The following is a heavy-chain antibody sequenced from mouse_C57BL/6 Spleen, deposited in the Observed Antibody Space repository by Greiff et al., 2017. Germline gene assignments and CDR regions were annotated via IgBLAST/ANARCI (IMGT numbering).Heavy chain of an antibody. CDR1: GFTFSSYT. J-gene: IGHJ4*01. V-gene: IGHV5-9*01. D-gene: IGHD1-1*01. CDR3: ARQLPYYYAMDY. Sequence: EVKLVESGGGLVKPGGSLKLSCAASGFTFSSYTMSWVRQTPEKRLEWVATISGGGGNTYYPDSVKGRFTISRDNAKNTLYLQMSSQRSEDTALYYYARQLPYYYAMDYWGQGTSVTVSS. CDR2: ISGGGGNT.